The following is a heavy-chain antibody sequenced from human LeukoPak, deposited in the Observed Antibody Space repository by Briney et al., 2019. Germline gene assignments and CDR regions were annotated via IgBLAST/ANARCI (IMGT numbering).Heavy chain of an antibody. CDR3: ARGRYCSGGSCYSFPFDY. CDR1: GFTFDDYG. V-gene: IGHV3-20*04. J-gene: IGHJ4*02. CDR2: INWNGGST. D-gene: IGHD2-15*01. Sequence: PGGSLRLSCAASGFTFDDYGMSWVRQAPGKGLEWVSGINWNGGSTGYADSVKGRFTISRDNAKNSLYLQMNSLRAEDTALYYCARGRYCSGGSCYSFPFDYWGQGTLVTVSS.